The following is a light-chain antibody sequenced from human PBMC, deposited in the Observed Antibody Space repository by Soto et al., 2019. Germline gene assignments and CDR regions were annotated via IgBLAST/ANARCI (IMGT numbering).Light chain of an antibody. Sequence: DIQMTQSPSTLSASVGDRVTITCRASQSVSGWLAWYQQKPGKAPKLLIYAASSLDSGVPSRFSGRGSGTEFTLTISSLQPEDFATYDCQQYNSYSWTVGQGTKVEVK. CDR1: QSVSGW. J-gene: IGKJ1*01. CDR3: QQYNSYSWT. CDR2: AAS. V-gene: IGKV1-5*01.